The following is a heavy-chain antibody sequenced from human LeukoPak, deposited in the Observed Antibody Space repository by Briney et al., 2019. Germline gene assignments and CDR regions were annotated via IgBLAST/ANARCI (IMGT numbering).Heavy chain of an antibody. CDR1: GYTFTSYG. D-gene: IGHD6-6*01. J-gene: IGHJ6*03. CDR2: ISAYNGNT. V-gene: IGHV1-18*01. Sequence: ASVKVSCKASGYTFTSYGISWVRQAPGQGLEWMGWISAYNGNTNYAQKLQGRVTMTTDTSTSTAYMELRSLRSDDTAVYYCARDGLYSSSSYYYYYYMDVWGKGTTVTVSS. CDR3: ARDGLYSSSSYYYYYYMDV.